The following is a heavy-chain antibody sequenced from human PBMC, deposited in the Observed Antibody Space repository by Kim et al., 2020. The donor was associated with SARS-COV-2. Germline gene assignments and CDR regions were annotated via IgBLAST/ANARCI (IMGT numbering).Heavy chain of an antibody. CDR2: IYSGGST. D-gene: IGHD2-8*01. CDR3: ARDEGYCTNGVCYRFGESECAFDT. Sequence: GGSLRLSCAASGFTFSNNYMTWVRQAPGKGLEWVSGIYSGGSTNYADSVKGRCTISRDNSTNTLYLQMNSLRAEDTAVYYCARDEGYCTNGVCYRFGESECAFDTWGQGTMVTVSS. V-gene: IGHV3-53*01. CDR1: GFTFSNNY. J-gene: IGHJ3*02.